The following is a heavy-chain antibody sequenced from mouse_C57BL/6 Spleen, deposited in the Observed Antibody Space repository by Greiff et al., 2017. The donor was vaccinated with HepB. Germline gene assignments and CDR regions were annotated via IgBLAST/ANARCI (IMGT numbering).Heavy chain of an antibody. CDR3: ARDGGYDGYWYFDV. D-gene: IGHD2-2*01. CDR2: ISYSGST. J-gene: IGHJ1*03. Sequence: EVQRVESGPGMVKPSQSLSLTCTVTGYSITSGYDWHWIRHFPGNKLEWMGYISYSGSTNYNPSLKSRISITHDTSKNHFFLKLNSVTTEDTATYYCARDGGYDGYWYFDVWGTGTTVTVSS. CDR1: GYSITSGYD. V-gene: IGHV3-1*01.